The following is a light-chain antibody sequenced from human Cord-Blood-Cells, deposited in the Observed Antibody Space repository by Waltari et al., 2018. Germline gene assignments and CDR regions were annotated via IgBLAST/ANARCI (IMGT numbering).Light chain of an antibody. CDR3: QQYYSTPYS. CDR2: WAS. Sequence: DIVMTQSPDSLAVSLGERATINCKSSQSVLYSSNNKNYLACYQQKPGQPPKLLNYWASTRESGVTDRFSGSGAGTDFTLTISSLQAEDVAVYDCQQYYSTPYSFGQGTKLEIK. V-gene: IGKV4-1*01. CDR1: QSVLYSSNNKNY. J-gene: IGKJ2*03.